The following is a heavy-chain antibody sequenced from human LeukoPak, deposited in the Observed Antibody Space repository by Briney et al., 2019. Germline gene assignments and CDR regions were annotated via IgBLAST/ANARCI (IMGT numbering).Heavy chain of an antibody. Sequence: ASVKASCKASGYTFTGYYMHWVRQAPGQGLEWMGWINPNSGGTNYAQKFQGRVTMTRDTSISTAYMELSRLRSDDTAVYYCARDMYSSSWLGSFDYWGQGTLVTVSS. CDR1: GYTFTGYY. CDR3: ARDMYSSSWLGSFDY. CDR2: INPNSGGT. D-gene: IGHD6-13*01. J-gene: IGHJ4*02. V-gene: IGHV1-2*02.